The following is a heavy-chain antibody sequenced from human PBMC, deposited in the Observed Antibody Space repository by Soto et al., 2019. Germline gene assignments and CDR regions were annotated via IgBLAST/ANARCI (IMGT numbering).Heavy chain of an antibody. V-gene: IGHV4-30-2*01. CDR3: ARENNVLPGGYFDY. Sequence: QQQLQESGSGLGKPSQTMSLTCADCGGSISSGGYSWSWIRQPPAKGLEWIGYIYHSGSTYYNPSLKSRVTISVDRSKNQFSLKLSSVTAAVTAVYYCARENNVLPGGYFDYWGQGTLVTVSS. CDR1: GGSISSGGYS. J-gene: IGHJ4*02. CDR2: IYHSGST. D-gene: IGHD3-10*01.